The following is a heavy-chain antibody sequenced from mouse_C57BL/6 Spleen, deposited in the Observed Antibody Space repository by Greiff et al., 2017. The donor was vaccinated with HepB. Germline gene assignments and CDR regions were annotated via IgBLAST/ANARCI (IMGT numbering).Heavy chain of an antibody. CDR1: GYTFTSYW. Sequence: VQLQQPGAELVKPGASVKMSCKASGYTFTSYWITWVKQRPGQGLEWIGDIYPGSGSTNYNEKFKSKATLTVDTSSSTAYMQLSSLTSEDSAVYYCARCFYYSNYVDYWGQGTTLTVSS. CDR3: ARCFYYSNYVDY. CDR2: IYPGSGST. J-gene: IGHJ2*01. V-gene: IGHV1-55*01. D-gene: IGHD2-5*01.